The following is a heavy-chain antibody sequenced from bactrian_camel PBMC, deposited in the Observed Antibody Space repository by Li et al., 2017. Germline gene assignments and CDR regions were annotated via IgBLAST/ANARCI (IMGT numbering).Heavy chain of an antibody. J-gene: IGHJ4*01. CDR3: AAARGACYYVMYGSDPVYTY. Sequence: HVQLVESGGGSVQAGGSLTLACVASGKTYPSYCMGWFRQAPGKEREGVARLTTFSSSVWYADSVKGRFTVSYDNAKNTMFLQMNSLTPEDSAMYYCAAARGACYYVMYGSDPVYTYWGQGTQVTVS. CDR1: GKTYPSYC. V-gene: IGHV3S1*01. D-gene: IGHD2*01. CDR2: LTTFSSSV.